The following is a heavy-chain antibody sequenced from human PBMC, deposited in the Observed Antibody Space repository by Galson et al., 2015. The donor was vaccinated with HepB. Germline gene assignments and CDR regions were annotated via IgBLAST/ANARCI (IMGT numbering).Heavy chain of an antibody. Sequence: SLRLSCAASGFTFSSYGMHWVRQAPGKGLEWVAVISYDGSNKYYADSVKGRFTISRDNSKNTLYLQMNSLRAEDTAVYYCARHVLSSSWYPYYFDYWGQGTLVTVSS. CDR2: ISYDGSNK. V-gene: IGHV3-30*03. CDR3: ARHVLSSSWYPYYFDY. D-gene: IGHD6-13*01. CDR1: GFTFSSYG. J-gene: IGHJ4*02.